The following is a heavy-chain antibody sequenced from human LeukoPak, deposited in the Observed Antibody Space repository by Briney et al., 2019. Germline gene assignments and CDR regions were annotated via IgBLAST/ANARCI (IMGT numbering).Heavy chain of an antibody. CDR2: IIPIFGTA. V-gene: IGHV1-69*13. D-gene: IGHD3-22*01. Sequence: EASVKVSCKASGGTFSSYAISWVRQAPGQGLEWMGGIIPIFGTANYAQKFQGRVTITADESTSTAYMELSSLRSEDTAVYYCASERRYDSSGYYYYYYGMDVWGQGTTVTVSS. CDR3: ASERRYDSSGYYYYYYGMDV. J-gene: IGHJ6*02. CDR1: GGTFSSYA.